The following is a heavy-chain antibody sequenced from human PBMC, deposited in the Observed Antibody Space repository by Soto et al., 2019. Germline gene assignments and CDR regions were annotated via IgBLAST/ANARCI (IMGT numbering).Heavy chain of an antibody. D-gene: IGHD2-2*01. CDR2: ISYDGSNK. V-gene: IGHV3-30*18. CDR1: GFTFSSYG. CDR3: AKDQSDIVVVPAAMELFPSYYFDY. J-gene: IGHJ4*02. Sequence: GGSLRLSCAASGFTFSSYGMHWVRQAPGKGLEWVAVISYDGSNKYYADSVKGRFTISRDNSKNTLYLQMNSLRAEDTAVYYCAKDQSDIVVVPAAMELFPSYYFDYWGQGTLVTVSS.